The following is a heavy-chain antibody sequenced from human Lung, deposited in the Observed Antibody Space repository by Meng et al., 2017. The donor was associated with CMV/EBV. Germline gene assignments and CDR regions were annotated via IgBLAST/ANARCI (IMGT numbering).Heavy chain of an antibody. D-gene: IGHD3-22*01. Sequence: SGTLSLXCTVSGGSISRSSYYWGWIRQPPGKGLEWIGSIYYSGSTYYNPSRKSRVTLSVDTSKNQFSLKLCSVTAADTAVYYCARVSREEWLLRYYYYGMGGWXQGTXVNGAS. CDR3: ARVSREEWLLRYYYYGMGG. J-gene: IGHJ6*02. V-gene: IGHV4-39*07. CDR2: IYYSGST. CDR1: GGSISRSSYY.